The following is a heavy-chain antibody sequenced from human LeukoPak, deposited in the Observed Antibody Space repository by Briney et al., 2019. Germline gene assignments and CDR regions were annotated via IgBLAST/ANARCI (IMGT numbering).Heavy chain of an antibody. V-gene: IGHV1-18*01. D-gene: IGHD6-6*01. CDR3: ARDSVAVRPGWFDP. J-gene: IGHJ5*02. CDR2: INLYNGDT. Sequence: GASVKVSCKPTGYTFTTYDINWVRQAPGQGLEWMGWINLYNGDTKYAQKFQGRVTMTTDTSTSTAYMELRSLRSDDTAVYYCARDSVAVRPGWFDPWGQGTLVTVSS. CDR1: GYTFTTYD.